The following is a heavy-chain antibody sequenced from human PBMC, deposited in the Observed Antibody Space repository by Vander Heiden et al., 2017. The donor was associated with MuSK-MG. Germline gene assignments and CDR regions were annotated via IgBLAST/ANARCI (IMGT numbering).Heavy chain of an antibody. V-gene: IGHV3-21*01. CDR2: ISSSSSYI. J-gene: IGHJ4*02. CDR3: ARDQGRIYGY. D-gene: IGHD3-10*01. Sequence: EVQLVESGGGLVKPGRSLRLSCAASGFTFSSYSMNWVRQAPGKGLEWVSSISSSSSYIYYADSVKGRFTISRDNAKNSLYLQMNSLRAEDTAVYYCARDQGRIYGYWGQGTLVTVSS. CDR1: GFTFSSYS.